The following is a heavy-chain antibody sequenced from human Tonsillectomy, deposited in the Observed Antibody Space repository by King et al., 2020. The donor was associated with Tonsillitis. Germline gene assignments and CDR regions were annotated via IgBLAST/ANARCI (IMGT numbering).Heavy chain of an antibody. Sequence: QLVQSGAEVKKPGESLKIYCKGSGYSFTSYWICWVRHMPWKGLELMGIISPCDSDTIYIPSFHGQVTISADKSICTAYLPWSSLKASDPAMYYCARPRHCGGDCYSHYYFDYWGQGTLVTVSS. CDR1: GYSFTSYW. CDR3: ARPRHCGGDCYSHYYFDY. D-gene: IGHD2-21*02. V-gene: IGHV5-51*01. J-gene: IGHJ4*02. CDR2: ISPCDSDT.